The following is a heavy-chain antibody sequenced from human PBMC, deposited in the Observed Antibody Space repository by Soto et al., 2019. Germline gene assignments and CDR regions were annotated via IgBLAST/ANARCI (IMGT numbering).Heavy chain of an antibody. V-gene: IGHV4-39*01. Sequence: SEALSLTCTVSGASIGSSRYYWGWIRQPPGKGLEWIGSIYYSGSTYYNPSLKSRVTISVDTSKNQFSLKLSSVTAADTAVYYCARVLGNDAFDIWGQGTMVT. CDR2: IYYSGST. D-gene: IGHD3-3*02. J-gene: IGHJ3*02. CDR1: GASIGSSRYY. CDR3: ARVLGNDAFDI.